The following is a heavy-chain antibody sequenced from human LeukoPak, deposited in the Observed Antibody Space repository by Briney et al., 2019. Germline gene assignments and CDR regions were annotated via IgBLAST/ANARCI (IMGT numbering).Heavy chain of an antibody. D-gene: IGHD2-8*01. CDR1: GGSFSGYY. CDR3: AREWRYCTNGVCYSHWYFDL. Sequence: PSETLSLTCAVYGGSFSGYYWSWIRRPPGKGLEWIGEINHSGSTNYNPSLKSRVTISVDTSKNQFSLKLSSVTAADTAVYYCAREWRYCTNGVCYSHWYFDLWGRGTLVTVSS. J-gene: IGHJ2*01. V-gene: IGHV4-34*01. CDR2: INHSGST.